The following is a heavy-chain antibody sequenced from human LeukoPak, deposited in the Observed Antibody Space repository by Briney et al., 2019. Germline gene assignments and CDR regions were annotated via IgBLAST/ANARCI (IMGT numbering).Heavy chain of an antibody. V-gene: IGHV3-15*01. Sequence: GGSLRLSCAASGFTFSNAWMSWVRQAPGKGLEWVGRIKSKTDGGTTDYAAPVKGRFTISRDDSKNTLYLQMNSLRAEDTAVYYCAKHTTKKRVDVCSGGNCYETDYWGQGTLVTVSS. D-gene: IGHD2-15*01. CDR3: AKHTTKKRVDVCSGGNCYETDY. CDR2: IKSKTDGGTT. CDR1: GFTFSNAW. J-gene: IGHJ4*02.